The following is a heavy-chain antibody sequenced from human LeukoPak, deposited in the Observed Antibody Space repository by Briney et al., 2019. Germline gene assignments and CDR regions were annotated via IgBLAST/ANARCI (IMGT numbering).Heavy chain of an antibody. V-gene: IGHV4-4*07. CDR1: GGSISSYY. CDR3: ARNSCPRGSCYDNRGYFDY. J-gene: IGHJ4*02. Sequence: PSETLSLTCTVSGGSISSYYWCWIRQLAGKGLEWIGRIYTSGSTNYNPSLKSRVTMSVDTSKNQFSLKLSSVTAADTAVYYCARNSCPRGSCYDNRGYFDYWGQGTLVTVSS. D-gene: IGHD2-15*01. CDR2: IYTSGST.